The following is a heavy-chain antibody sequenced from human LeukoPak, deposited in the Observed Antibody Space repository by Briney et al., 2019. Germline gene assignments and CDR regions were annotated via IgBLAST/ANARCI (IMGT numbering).Heavy chain of an antibody. CDR2: IKEDGTET. Sequence: GGSLRLSCAASGFMFSSNWMSWVRLAPGKGLEWVANIKEDGTETYYVDSVKGRFTISRDNAKNSLYLQMSSLRVEDTAVYYCAKEGRSLQTYWGQGTLVTVSS. J-gene: IGHJ4*02. CDR3: AKEGRSLQTY. D-gene: IGHD5-24*01. CDR1: GFMFSSNW. V-gene: IGHV3-7*03.